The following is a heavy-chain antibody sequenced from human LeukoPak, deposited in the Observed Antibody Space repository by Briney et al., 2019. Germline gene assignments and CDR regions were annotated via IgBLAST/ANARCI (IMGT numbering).Heavy chain of an antibody. CDR3: AREKRYCSSTSCYYLEY. Sequence: KPGGSLRLSCAASGFTFSDYYMSWIRQAPGKGLEWVSYISSSGSTIYYADSVKGRFAISRDNAKNSLYLQMNSLRAEDTVVYYCAREKRYCSSTSCYYLEYWGQGTLVTVSS. J-gene: IGHJ4*02. CDR1: GFTFSDYY. V-gene: IGHV3-11*01. D-gene: IGHD2-2*01. CDR2: ISSSGSTI.